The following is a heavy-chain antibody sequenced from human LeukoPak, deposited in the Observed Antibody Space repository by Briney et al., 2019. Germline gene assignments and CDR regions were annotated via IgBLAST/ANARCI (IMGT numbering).Heavy chain of an antibody. Sequence: GGSLRLSCEVSGFSFSTYSMNWVRQAPGKGLEWVSYISSTSDPIYYADSVKGRFTISRDNAKNSLFLQMNSLRAEDTAVYYCARKYGSGSSEWGQGTLVTVSS. D-gene: IGHD3-10*01. CDR1: GFSFSTYS. V-gene: IGHV3-48*04. CDR3: ARKYGSGSSE. CDR2: ISSTSDPI. J-gene: IGHJ4*02.